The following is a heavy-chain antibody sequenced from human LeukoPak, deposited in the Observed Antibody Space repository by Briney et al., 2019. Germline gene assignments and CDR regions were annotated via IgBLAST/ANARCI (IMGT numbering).Heavy chain of an antibody. D-gene: IGHD4-17*01. Sequence: GGSLRLSCAASGFTVSSNYMSWVRQAPGKGLEWVSVIYSGGSTYYADSVKGRFTISRDNSKNTLYLQMNSLRAEDTAVYYCARKATVTPFDAFDIWGQGTMVTVSS. V-gene: IGHV3-66*01. CDR2: IYSGGST. CDR3: ARKATVTPFDAFDI. CDR1: GFTVSSNY. J-gene: IGHJ3*02.